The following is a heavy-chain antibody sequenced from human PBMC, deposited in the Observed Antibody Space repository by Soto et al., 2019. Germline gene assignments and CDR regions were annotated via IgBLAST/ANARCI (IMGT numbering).Heavy chain of an antibody. CDR1: GFTFSSYE. CDR2: ISSSGSTI. J-gene: IGHJ4*02. CDR3: ARDRGIAAAGILDY. D-gene: IGHD6-13*01. Sequence: GGSLRLSCAASGFTFSSYEMNWVRQAPGKGLEWVSYISSSGSTIYYADSVKGRFTISRDNAKNSLYLQMNSLRAEDTAVYYCARDRGIAAAGILDYWGQGTLVTVSS. V-gene: IGHV3-48*03.